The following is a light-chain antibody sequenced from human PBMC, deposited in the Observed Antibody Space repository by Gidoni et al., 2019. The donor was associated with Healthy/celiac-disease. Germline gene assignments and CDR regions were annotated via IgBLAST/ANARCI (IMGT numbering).Light chain of an antibody. J-gene: IGKJ5*01. CDR3: QQRSNWSIT. Sequence: EIVLTQSPATLSLSPGERATLSCRASPSVSSYLAWYQQKPGQAPRLLIYYASNRATGIPARFSGSGSGTDFTLTISSLEPEDFAVYYCQQRSNWSITFGQGTRLEIK. CDR2: YAS. CDR1: PSVSSY. V-gene: IGKV3-11*01.